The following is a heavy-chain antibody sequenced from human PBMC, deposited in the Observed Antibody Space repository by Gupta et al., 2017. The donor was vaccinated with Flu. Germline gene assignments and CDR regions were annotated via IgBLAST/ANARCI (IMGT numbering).Heavy chain of an antibody. CDR1: GYFFSTYW. CDR2: IYPRDPDA. D-gene: IGHD1-26*01. J-gene: IGHJ1*01. V-gene: IGHV5-51*01. CDR3: ARQKLGWPRGILDY. Sequence: EVHLVQSGPEVKKPGESLQISCQGSGYFFSTYWIGWVRQMPGKGREWMGIIYPRDPDARYSPSFQGQVTFSVDRSTDTAYLQWSSLKASDTASYYCARQKLGWPRGILDYWGQGTLVTVSA.